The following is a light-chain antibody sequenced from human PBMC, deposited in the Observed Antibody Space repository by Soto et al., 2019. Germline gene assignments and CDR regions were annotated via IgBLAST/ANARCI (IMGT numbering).Light chain of an antibody. Sequence: DIPMTQFPSTLSASVGDRVTITCRASQRIGNRLAWYQQRPGKAPNLLIYEASTLDSGVPSRFSGSGYETDFTLTISSLQPDDSATYYCQQYNTYNTFGQGTELEIK. CDR2: EAS. J-gene: IGKJ2*01. CDR3: QQYNTYNT. V-gene: IGKV1-5*01. CDR1: QRIGNR.